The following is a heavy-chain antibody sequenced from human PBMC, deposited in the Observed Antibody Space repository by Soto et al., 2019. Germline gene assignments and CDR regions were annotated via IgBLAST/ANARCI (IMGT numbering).Heavy chain of an antibody. V-gene: IGHV1-24*01. CDR1: GYTLTELS. D-gene: IGHD6-19*01. Sequence: ASVKVSCKVSGYTLTELSMHWVRQAPGKGLEWTGGFDPEDGETIYAQKFQGRVTMTEDTSTDTAYMELTRLRSEATTVYYSATPDPPAVAGPSVLRFSCWGQGXRGTVYS. J-gene: IGHJ4*02. CDR3: ATPDPPAVAGPSVLRFSC. CDR2: FDPEDGET.